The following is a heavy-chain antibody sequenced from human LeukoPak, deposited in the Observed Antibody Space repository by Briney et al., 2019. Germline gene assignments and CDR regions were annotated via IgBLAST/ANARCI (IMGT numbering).Heavy chain of an antibody. J-gene: IGHJ4*02. CDR1: GFTFSSYW. CDR2: INIDGSST. D-gene: IGHD3-22*01. CDR3: AREFETGIVVVITTAGLDY. Sequence: GGSLRLSCAASGFTFSSYWMHWVRQAPGKGLVWVSRINIDGSSTSYADSVKGRFTISRDNAKNTLYLQMNSLRAEDTAVYYCAREFETGIVVVITTAGLDYWGQGTLVTVSS. V-gene: IGHV3-74*01.